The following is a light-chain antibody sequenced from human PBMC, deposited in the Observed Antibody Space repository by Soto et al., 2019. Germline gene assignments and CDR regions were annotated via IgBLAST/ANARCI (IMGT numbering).Light chain of an antibody. CDR1: QSVSNAY. V-gene: IGKV3-20*01. J-gene: IGKJ1*01. CDR3: QQYAASPRT. Sequence: EIVLTQSPGTLSLSPRERATLSCRASQSVSNAYLAWYQHKVGQSPRLLIYGASNRAPGIPDRFSGSGSGTDFPLTISRLEPEDFAVYYCQQYAASPRTCGQGTQVEVK. CDR2: GAS.